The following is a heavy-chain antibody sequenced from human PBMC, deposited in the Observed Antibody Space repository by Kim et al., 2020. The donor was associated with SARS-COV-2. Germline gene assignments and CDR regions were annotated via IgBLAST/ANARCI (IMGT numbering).Heavy chain of an antibody. Sequence: SETLSLTCAVYGGSFSGYYWSWIRQPPGKGLEWIGEINHSGSTNYNPSLKSRVTISVDTSKNQFSLKLSSVTAADTAVYYCASRSIAARPFDYWGQGTLV. D-gene: IGHD6-6*01. J-gene: IGHJ4*02. V-gene: IGHV4-34*01. CDR2: INHSGST. CDR3: ASRSIAARPFDY. CDR1: GGSFSGYY.